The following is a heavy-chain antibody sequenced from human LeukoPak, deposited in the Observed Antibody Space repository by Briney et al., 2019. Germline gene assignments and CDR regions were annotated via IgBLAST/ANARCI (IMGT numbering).Heavy chain of an antibody. J-gene: IGHJ4*02. CDR2: IYSGGFT. D-gene: IGHD1-1*01. Sequence: PGGSLRLSCAASGFTVSSSYMSWVRQAPGKGLEWVSVIYSGGFTYYADSVKGRFTISRDNSKNTLYLQMNSLRAEDTAVYYCAETGNPATGDYWGQGTLVTVSS. CDR1: GFTVSSSY. V-gene: IGHV3-53*01. CDR3: AETGNPATGDY.